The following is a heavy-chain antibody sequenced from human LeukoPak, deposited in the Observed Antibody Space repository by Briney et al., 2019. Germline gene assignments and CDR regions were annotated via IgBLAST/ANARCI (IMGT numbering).Heavy chain of an antibody. CDR3: ARETSIAAAGSVDY. V-gene: IGHV3-23*01. Sequence: HPGGSLRLSCAASGFTFRSFAMTWVRQAPGKGLEWVSGISASGGNTYYADSVKGRFTISRDNAKNSLYLQMNSLRAEDTAVYYCARETSIAAAGSVDYWGQGTLVTVSS. J-gene: IGHJ4*02. CDR2: ISASGGNT. CDR1: GFTFRSFA. D-gene: IGHD6-13*01.